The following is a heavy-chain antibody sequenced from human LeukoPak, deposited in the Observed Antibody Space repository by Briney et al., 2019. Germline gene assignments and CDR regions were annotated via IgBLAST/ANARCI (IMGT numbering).Heavy chain of an antibody. V-gene: IGHV3-48*03. D-gene: IGHD2-2*01. CDR3: ARQLRKSRVFDY. Sequence: GGSLRLSCAASGFTFSSYEMNWVRQAPGKGLEWVSYISSSGSTIYYADSVKGRFTISRDNAKNSLYLQMNGLRAEDTAVYYCARQLRKSRVFDYWGQGTLVTVSS. J-gene: IGHJ4*02. CDR2: ISSSGSTI. CDR1: GFTFSSYE.